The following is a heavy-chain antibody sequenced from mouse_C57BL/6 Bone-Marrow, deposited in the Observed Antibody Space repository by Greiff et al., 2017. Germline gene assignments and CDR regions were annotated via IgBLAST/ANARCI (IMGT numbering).Heavy chain of an antibody. V-gene: IGHV1-53*01. Sequence: QVQLQQPGTELVKPGASVKLSCKASGYTFTSYWMHWVKQRPGQGLEWIGNINPSNGGTNYNEKFKSKATLTVDKSSSTAYMQLSSLTSEDSAVYDCTRGERLEERTGWVVDYGGKGTTLTVSS. CDR2: INPSNGGT. J-gene: IGHJ2*01. D-gene: IGHD4-1*01. CDR3: TRGERLEERTGWVVDY. CDR1: GYTFTSYW.